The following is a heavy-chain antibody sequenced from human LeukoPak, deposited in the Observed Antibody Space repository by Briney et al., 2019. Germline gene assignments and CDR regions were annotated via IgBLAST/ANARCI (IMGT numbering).Heavy chain of an antibody. Sequence: GGSLRHSYAASGFTFSSYGINWVRQAPGKGLEWVSHITSSGDITHYADSVKGRFTVSRDNAKNSLYLQMNGLRAEDTAVYYCARENAVATGAFDYWGQGTLVTVSS. CDR2: ITSSGDIT. J-gene: IGHJ4*02. CDR3: ARENAVATGAFDY. D-gene: IGHD5-12*01. CDR1: GFTFSSYG. V-gene: IGHV3-48*01.